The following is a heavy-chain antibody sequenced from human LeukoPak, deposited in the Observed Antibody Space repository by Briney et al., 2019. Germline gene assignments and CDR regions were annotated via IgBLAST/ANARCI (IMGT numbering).Heavy chain of an antibody. CDR2: INDVASHI. CDR3: AKKLAAGPYYFDY. V-gene: IGHV3-21*04. J-gene: IGHJ4*02. CDR1: GFTFTNSA. D-gene: IGHD6-13*01. Sequence: GGSLRLSCAASGFTFTNSAMNWVRQAPGKGLEWVSSINDVASHIYYADSVKGRFTISRDNAKNSVSLQMNNLRAEDTAVYYCAKKLAAGPYYFDYWGQGTLVTVSS.